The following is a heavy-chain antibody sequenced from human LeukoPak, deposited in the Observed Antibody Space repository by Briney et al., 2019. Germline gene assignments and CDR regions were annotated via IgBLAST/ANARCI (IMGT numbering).Heavy chain of an antibody. CDR3: AKDVGATRYDAFDI. CDR2: ISWNSGSI. J-gene: IGHJ3*02. CDR1: GFTFDDYA. V-gene: IGHV3-9*03. Sequence: GRSLRLSCAASGFTFDDYAMHWVRQAPGKGREWVSGISWNSGSIGYADSVKGRFTISRDNAKNSLYLQMNSLRAEDMALYYCAKDVGATRYDAFDIWGQGTMVTVSS. D-gene: IGHD1-26*01.